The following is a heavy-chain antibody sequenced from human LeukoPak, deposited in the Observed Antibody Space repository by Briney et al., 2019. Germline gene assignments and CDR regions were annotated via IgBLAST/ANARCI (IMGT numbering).Heavy chain of an antibody. CDR2: ISGSGGST. D-gene: IGHD3-10*01. CDR3: AKDLKGYYGSGSYPH. V-gene: IGHV3-23*01. J-gene: IGHJ4*02. CDR1: GFTFSSYA. Sequence: PGGSLRLSCAASGFTFSSYAMSWVRQAPGKGLEWVSAISGSGGSTFYTDSVKGRFTISRDNSKSTLYLQTNSLRAEDTAVYYCAKDLKGYYGSGSYPHWGQGTLVTVSS.